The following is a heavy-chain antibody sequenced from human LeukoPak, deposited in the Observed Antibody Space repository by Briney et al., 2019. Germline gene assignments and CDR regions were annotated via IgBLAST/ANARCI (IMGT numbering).Heavy chain of an antibody. CDR1: GFTFSSYG. CDR3: VRVTHSSYSYGYGHGDY. J-gene: IGHJ4*02. CDR2: IWYDGSNK. D-gene: IGHD5-18*01. Sequence: GGSLRLSCAASGFTFSSYGMHWVRQAPAKGLEWGAVIWYDGSNKYYADSVKGRFTISRDNSKNTLYLQMNSLRAEDTAVYYCVRVTHSSYSYGYGHGDYWGQGTLVTVSS. V-gene: IGHV3-33*01.